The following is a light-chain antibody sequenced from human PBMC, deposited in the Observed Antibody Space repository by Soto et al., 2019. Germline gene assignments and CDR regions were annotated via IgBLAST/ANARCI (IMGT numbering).Light chain of an antibody. J-gene: IGKJ3*01. CDR3: QQYGTSPPLFT. V-gene: IGKV1-5*01. Sequence: GDRVTMTCRASQSISSWLAWYQHKPGKAPKLLIYDASSLETGAPSRISGSGSGTEFTLTISRLEPDDFAVYFCQQYGTSPPLFTFGPGTKVDIK. CDR2: DAS. CDR1: QSISSW.